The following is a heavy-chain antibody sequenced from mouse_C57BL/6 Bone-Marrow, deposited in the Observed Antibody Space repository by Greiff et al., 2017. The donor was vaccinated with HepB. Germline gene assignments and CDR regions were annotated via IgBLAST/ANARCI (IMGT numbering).Heavy chain of an antibody. V-gene: IGHV1-7*01. CDR3: APTSRDY. D-gene: IGHD6-1*01. CDR1: GYTFTSYW. Sequence: VQLRPSGAELAKPGASVKLSCKASGYTFTSYWMHWVKQRPGQGLEWIGYITPSSGYTKYNQKFKDKATLTADKASSTAYMQLSSLTYEDSAFYDCAPTSRDYWGQGTTLTVSS. J-gene: IGHJ2*01. CDR2: ITPSSGYT.